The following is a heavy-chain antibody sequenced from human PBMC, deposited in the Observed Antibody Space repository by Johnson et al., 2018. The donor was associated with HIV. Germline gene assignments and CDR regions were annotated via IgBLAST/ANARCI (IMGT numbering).Heavy chain of an antibody. Sequence: VQLVESGGGVVRPGGSLRLSCAASGFTFDDYGMSWVRQAPGKGLEWVAGINWNGGSRGYVDSVKGRFTISRDNAKNSLYLQMNSLRAEDTAVYYCARVLRLPRLGAFDIWGQGTMVTVSS. V-gene: IGHV3-20*04. CDR1: GFTFDDYG. CDR2: INWNGGSR. D-gene: IGHD5-12*01. CDR3: ARVLRLPRLGAFDI. J-gene: IGHJ3*02.